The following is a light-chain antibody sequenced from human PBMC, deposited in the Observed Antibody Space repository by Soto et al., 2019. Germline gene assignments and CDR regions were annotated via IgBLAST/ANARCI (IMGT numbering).Light chain of an antibody. CDR2: DVS. CDR3: RSYTSSSTLEV. J-gene: IGLJ1*01. V-gene: IGLV2-14*01. Sequence: QSALTQPASVSGSPGQSITISCTGTSSDVGGYNYVSWYQQHPGKAPKLMIYDVSNRPSGVSNRFSGSKSGNTASLTISGLQAEDEADYYCRSYTSSSTLEVFGTG. CDR1: SSDVGGYNY.